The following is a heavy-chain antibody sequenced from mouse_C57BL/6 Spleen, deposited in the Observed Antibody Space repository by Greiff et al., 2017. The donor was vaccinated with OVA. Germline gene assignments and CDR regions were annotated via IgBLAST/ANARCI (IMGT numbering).Heavy chain of an antibody. J-gene: IGHJ4*01. CDR3: ARGYYGSRDYAMDY. CDR2: IDPSDSYT. D-gene: IGHD1-1*01. V-gene: IGHV1-59*01. CDR1: GYTFTSYW. Sequence: VQLQQPGAELVRPGTSVKLSCKASGYTFTSYWMHWVKQRPGQGLEWIGVIDPSDSYTNYNQKFKGKATLTVDTSSSTAYMQLSSLTSEDSAVYYCARGYYGSRDYAMDYWGQGTSVTVSS.